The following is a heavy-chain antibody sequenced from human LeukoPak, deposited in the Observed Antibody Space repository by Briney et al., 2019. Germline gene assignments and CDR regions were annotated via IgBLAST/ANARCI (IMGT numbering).Heavy chain of an antibody. CDR3: ARGPSARRGYFDY. D-gene: IGHD6-6*01. V-gene: IGHV1-2*02. Sequence: ASVKVSCKASGYTSTGYYMHWVRQAPGQGLEWMGWINPNSGGTNYAQKFQGRVTMTRDTSISTAYMELSRLRSDDTAVYYCARGPSARRGYFDYWGQGTLVTVSS. CDR2: INPNSGGT. CDR1: GYTSTGYY. J-gene: IGHJ4*02.